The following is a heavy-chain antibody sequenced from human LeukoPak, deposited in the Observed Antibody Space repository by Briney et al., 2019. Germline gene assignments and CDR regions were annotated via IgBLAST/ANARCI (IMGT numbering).Heavy chain of an antibody. Sequence: PGGSLRLSCAASGFTFDDYAMHWVRQAPGKGLEWVSGISWNSGNIGYADSVKGRFTISRDNAKNSLYLQMNSLRAEDTAVYYCAKDGAVATIAVFRWSTYYYYMDVWGKGTTVTVSS. CDR2: ISWNSGNI. J-gene: IGHJ6*03. CDR1: GFTFDDYA. D-gene: IGHD5-12*01. V-gene: IGHV3-9*01. CDR3: AKDGAVATIAVFRWSTYYYYMDV.